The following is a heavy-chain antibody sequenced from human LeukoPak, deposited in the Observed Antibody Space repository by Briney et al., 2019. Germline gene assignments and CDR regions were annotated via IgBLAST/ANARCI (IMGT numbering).Heavy chain of an antibody. V-gene: IGHV1-18*01. J-gene: IGHJ3*02. CDR1: GCTFTSYG. Sequence: ASVKVSCKASGCTFTSYGISWVRQAPGQGLEWMGWISAYNGNTNYAQKLQGRVTMTTDTSTSTAYMELRSLRSDDTAVYYCARGVYYYDSSGYYYGDAFDIWGQGTMVTVSS. D-gene: IGHD3-22*01. CDR3: ARGVYYYDSSGYYYGDAFDI. CDR2: ISAYNGNT.